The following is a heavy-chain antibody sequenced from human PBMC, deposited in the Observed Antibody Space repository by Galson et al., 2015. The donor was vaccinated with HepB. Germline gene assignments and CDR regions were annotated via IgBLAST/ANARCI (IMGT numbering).Heavy chain of an antibody. D-gene: IGHD1-26*01. V-gene: IGHV3-33*08. CDR1: GFTFSSYG. J-gene: IGHJ4*02. CDR2: IWYDGSNK. Sequence: SLRLSCAASGFTFSSYGMHWVRQAPGKGLEWVAVIWYDGSNKYYADSVKGRFTISRDNSKNTLYLQMNSLRAEDTAVYYCARVPGSYSNFDYWGQGTLVTVSS. CDR3: ARVPGSYSNFDY.